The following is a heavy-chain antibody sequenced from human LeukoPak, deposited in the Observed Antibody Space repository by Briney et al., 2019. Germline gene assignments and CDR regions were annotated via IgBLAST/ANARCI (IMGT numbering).Heavy chain of an antibody. CDR2: INPRGST. Sequence: PSQTLSPTCAVYGGSFSGHYWSGIRQPPGKGQGWIGEINPRGSTNYNPSLKSRVTISVDTSKNQFSLKLSSVTAADTAVYYCAVDSSGWYDPLYYYYGMDVWGQGTTVTVSS. V-gene: IGHV4-34*01. CDR1: GGSFSGHY. CDR3: AVDSSGWYDPLYYYYGMDV. J-gene: IGHJ6*02. D-gene: IGHD6-19*01.